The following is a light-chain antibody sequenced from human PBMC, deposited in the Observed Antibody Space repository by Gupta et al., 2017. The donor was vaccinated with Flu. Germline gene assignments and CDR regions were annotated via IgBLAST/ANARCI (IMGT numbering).Light chain of an antibody. CDR3: QSADNGATYPVI. CDR1: ALPIQY. V-gene: IGLV3-25*03. J-gene: IGLJ2*01. Sequence: SPELTQPPSVSVSPGPTASISCSGDALPIQYPSWYQLKPGQAPVLVIYKDTERPSGNPERISGSTSGTTVTLTISGAQAEDEADYYCQSADNGATYPVIFGVGTTLTVL. CDR2: KDT.